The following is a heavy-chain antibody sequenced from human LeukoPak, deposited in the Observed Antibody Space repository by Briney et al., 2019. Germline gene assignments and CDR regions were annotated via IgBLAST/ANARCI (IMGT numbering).Heavy chain of an antibody. D-gene: IGHD3-22*01. J-gene: IGHJ3*02. V-gene: IGHV3-7*01. CDR3: ARDHYYYDSSGPNAFDI. CDR1: GFTFSDYW. CDR2: IRQDGSEK. Sequence: GGSLRLSCAASGFTFSDYWMSWVRLAPGKGLEWVANIRQDGSEKYYVDSVKGRFTISRDNAKNSLYLQMNSLRAEDTAVYYCARDHYYYDSSGPNAFDIWGQGTMVTVSS.